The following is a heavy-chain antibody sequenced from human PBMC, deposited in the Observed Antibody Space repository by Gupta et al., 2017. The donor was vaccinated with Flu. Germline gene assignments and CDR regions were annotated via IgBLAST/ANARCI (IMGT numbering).Heavy chain of an antibody. CDR1: GFSFTNYW. D-gene: IGHD2-21*01. V-gene: IGHV3-74*01. J-gene: IGHJ3*02. CDR2: SKSDGSFR. CDR3: AADGDHIGDYYGFDI. Sequence: EVQLVESGGRLVQPGGSLTLSCAASGFSFTNYWMHWVRQTPGKGLEWVSRSKSDGSFRTYADSVKGRFTISRDNAKNTLYLQLNNLRAEDTAVYYCAADGDHIGDYYGFDIWGQGTMVTVSS.